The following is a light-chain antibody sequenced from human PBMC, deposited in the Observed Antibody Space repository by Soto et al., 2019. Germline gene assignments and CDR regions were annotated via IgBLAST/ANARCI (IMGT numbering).Light chain of an antibody. Sequence: EIVLTQSPGTLSLSPGERATLSCRASQSVSSSYIVWYQQKPGQTPKLLIYGASSRATGIPDRFSGSGSGTDFPLTISRLEPEDFAVYYCQQYGNSPYTFGQGTKLEIK. J-gene: IGKJ2*01. CDR3: QQYGNSPYT. V-gene: IGKV3-20*01. CDR2: GAS. CDR1: QSVSSSY.